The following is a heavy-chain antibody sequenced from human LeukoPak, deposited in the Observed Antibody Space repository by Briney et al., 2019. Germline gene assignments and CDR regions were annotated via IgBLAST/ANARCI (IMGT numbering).Heavy chain of an antibody. CDR2: IDKKDKGYATAT. CDR1: GFTFSGSA. D-gene: IGHD1-26*01. V-gene: IGHV3-73*01. J-gene: IGHJ5*02. CDR3: TRDSGTYNWLDT. Sequence: GGPLRLSCAASGFTFSGSAIHWVRQSSGKGLEWVGQIDKKDKGYATATAYAASVKGRVTISRDESMKTTYLQVENLKTEDSALYYCTRDSGTYNWLDTWGQGTLVTVSS.